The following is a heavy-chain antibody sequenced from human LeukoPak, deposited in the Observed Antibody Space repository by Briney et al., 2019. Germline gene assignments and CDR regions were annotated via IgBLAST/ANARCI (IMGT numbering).Heavy chain of an antibody. V-gene: IGHV1-69*04. Sequence: ASVKVSCKASGGTFSSYAISWVRQAPGQGLEWMGRIIPILGIANYAQKFQGRVTITADKSTSTAYMELSSLRSEDTAVYYCARTMVADAFDIWGQGTMVTVSS. CDR2: IIPILGIA. D-gene: IGHD2-15*01. CDR3: ARTMVADAFDI. CDR1: GGTFSSYA. J-gene: IGHJ3*02.